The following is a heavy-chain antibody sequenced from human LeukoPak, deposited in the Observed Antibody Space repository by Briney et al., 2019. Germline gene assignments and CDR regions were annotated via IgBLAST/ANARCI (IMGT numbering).Heavy chain of an antibody. V-gene: IGHV4-59*01. CDR1: GSFISSYY. Sequence: SETLSLTCTVSGSFISSYYWSWIRQPPGKGLEWIGYIYYSGSTNYNPSLKSRVTISVDTSKNQFSLKLSSVTAADTAVYYCARGSPGIAAAGLFDYWGQGTLVTVSS. CDR2: IYYSGST. J-gene: IGHJ4*02. D-gene: IGHD6-13*01. CDR3: ARGSPGIAAAGLFDY.